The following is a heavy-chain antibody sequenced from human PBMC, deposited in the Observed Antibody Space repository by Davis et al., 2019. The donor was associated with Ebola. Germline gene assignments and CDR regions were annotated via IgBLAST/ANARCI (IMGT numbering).Heavy chain of an antibody. CDR3: ARAQFPTTSDH. Sequence: SETLSLTCTVSGGSISSDGSYWSWIRQHPGTGLEWIGYIFNSGITKYNPSVKSRVSMSLDTSKNQFSLNLSSVTAADTAVYFCARAQFPTTSDHWGQGTLVTVSS. CDR2: IFNSGIT. CDR1: GGSISSDGSY. D-gene: IGHD1-1*01. V-gene: IGHV4-31*03. J-gene: IGHJ4*02.